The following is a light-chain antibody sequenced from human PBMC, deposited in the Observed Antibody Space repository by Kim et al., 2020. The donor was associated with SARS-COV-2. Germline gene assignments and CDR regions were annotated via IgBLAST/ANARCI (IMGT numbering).Light chain of an antibody. CDR3: LLSYSGARV. J-gene: IGLJ3*02. CDR1: TGAVTTGHY. V-gene: IGLV7-46*01. CDR2: ETN. Sequence: PGGTVTPPCGSTTGAVTTGHYPYWFQQKPGQAPRTLIYETNHKHSRTPARFSGSLLGGKAALTLSGAQPEDEAEYYCLLSYSGARVFGVGTKLTVL.